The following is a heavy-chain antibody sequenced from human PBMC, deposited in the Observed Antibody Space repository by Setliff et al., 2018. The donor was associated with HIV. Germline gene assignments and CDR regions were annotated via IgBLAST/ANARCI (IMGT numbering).Heavy chain of an antibody. J-gene: IGHJ3*02. Sequence: SETLSLTCAVYGDSFSGSYWSWIRQSPGTGLEWIGEVNHNGGTNYNPSLKSRVVVSVDRSKNQFSLKLISVTAADTAVYYCTRKKTGQFGAFNMWGRGILVTVSS. D-gene: IGHD7-27*01. V-gene: IGHV4-34*01. CDR3: TRKKTGQFGAFNM. CDR1: GDSFSGSY. CDR2: VNHNGGT.